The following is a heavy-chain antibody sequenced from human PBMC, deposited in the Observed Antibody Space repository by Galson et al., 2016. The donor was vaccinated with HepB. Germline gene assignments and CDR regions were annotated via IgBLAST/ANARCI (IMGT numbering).Heavy chain of an antibody. D-gene: IGHD1-1*01. CDR1: GFTISTRGVG. J-gene: IGHJ2*01. Sequence: PALVKPTQTLTLTCTLSGFTISTRGVGVAWIRQPPGKALDWLALIYWDDDKWHSPSLKSRLSVTKDTSTNQVFLKITNVHPVDTGTYYCVHTRQWNDGRCFACWGPGSEVTVSS. V-gene: IGHV2-5*02. CDR2: IYWDDDK. CDR3: VHTRQWNDGRCFAC.